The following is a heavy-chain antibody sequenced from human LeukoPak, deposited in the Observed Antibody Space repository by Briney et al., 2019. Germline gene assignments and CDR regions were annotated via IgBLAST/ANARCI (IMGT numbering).Heavy chain of an antibody. CDR1: GGSISRYH. CDR3: ARGGGNSYFDY. J-gene: IGHJ4*02. D-gene: IGHD1-7*01. V-gene: IGHV4-59*01. CDR2: IHYSGST. Sequence: SETLSLTCIVSGGSISRYHWSWIRQPPGKGLEWIGYIHYSGSTDYKPSLKSRVTISVDTSKNQFSLNLSSVTPADTAVYYCARGGGNSYFDYWGQGTLVTVSS.